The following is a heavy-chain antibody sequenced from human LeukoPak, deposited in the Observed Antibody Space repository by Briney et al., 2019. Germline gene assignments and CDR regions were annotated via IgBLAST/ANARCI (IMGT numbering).Heavy chain of an antibody. CDR2: INPSGGST. CDR3: ARDFPSASDY. J-gene: IGHJ4*02. Sequence: ASVKVSCKASGYTFTSYYMHWVRQAPGQGLEWMGIINPSGGSTSYAQKFQGRVTMTRDMSTYTVHMEQSSLRSEDTAVYYCARDFPSASDYWGQGTLVTVSS. CDR1: GYTFTSYY. V-gene: IGHV1-46*01.